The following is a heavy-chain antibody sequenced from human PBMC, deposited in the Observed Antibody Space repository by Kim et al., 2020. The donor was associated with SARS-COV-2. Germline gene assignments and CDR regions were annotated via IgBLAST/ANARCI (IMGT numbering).Heavy chain of an antibody. CDR2: ISSSGSTI. CDR3: ARVTSRTSWNYLVY. D-gene: IGHD1-1*01. Sequence: GGSLRLSCAASGFTFSSYEMNWVRQAPGKGLEWVSYISSSGSTIYYADSVKGRFTISRDNAKNSLYLQMNSLRAEDTAVYYCARVTSRTSWNYLVYWGQGTLVTVSS. CDR1: GFTFSSYE. V-gene: IGHV3-48*03. J-gene: IGHJ4*02.